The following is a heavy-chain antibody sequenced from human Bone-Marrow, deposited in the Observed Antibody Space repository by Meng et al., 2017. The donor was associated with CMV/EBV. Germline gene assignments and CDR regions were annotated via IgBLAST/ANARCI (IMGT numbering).Heavy chain of an antibody. J-gene: IGHJ4*02. D-gene: IGHD3-22*01. V-gene: IGHV1-69*06. CDR1: GGTFSSYA. CDR2: IIPIFGTA. CDR3: APDSSGY. Sequence: SVKVYCKACGGTFSSYAISWVRQAPGKGLEWMGGIIPIFGTANYAQKFQGRVTITADKSTSTAYMELSSLRSEDTAVYYCAPDSSGYWGQGTLVTVSS.